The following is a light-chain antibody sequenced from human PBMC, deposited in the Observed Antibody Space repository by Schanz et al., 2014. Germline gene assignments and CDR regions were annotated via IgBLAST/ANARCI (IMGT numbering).Light chain of an antibody. CDR1: QSISSSH. J-gene: IGKJ1*01. V-gene: IGKV3-20*01. CDR3: QQYGSSPLT. Sequence: EVVLTQSPGTVSLSPGERATLSCRASQSISSSHLAWYQQKPGQAPRLLIYDASNRATGIPARFSGSGSGTDFTLTISSLEPEDFAVYYCQQYGSSPLTFGQGTKVEIK. CDR2: DAS.